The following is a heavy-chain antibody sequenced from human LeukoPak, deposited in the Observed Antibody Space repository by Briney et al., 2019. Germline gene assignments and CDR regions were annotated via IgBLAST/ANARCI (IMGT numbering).Heavy chain of an antibody. CDR3: ARARYSSSPRGDFDY. J-gene: IGHJ4*02. D-gene: IGHD6-6*01. CDR1: GYTFTSYG. CDR2: ISAYNGNT. Sequence: ASVKVSCKASGYTFTSYGISWVRQAPGQGLEWMGWISAYNGNTNYAQKLQGRVTKTTDTSTSTAYMELRSLRSDDTAVYYCARARYSSSPRGDFDYWGQGTLVTVSS. V-gene: IGHV1-18*01.